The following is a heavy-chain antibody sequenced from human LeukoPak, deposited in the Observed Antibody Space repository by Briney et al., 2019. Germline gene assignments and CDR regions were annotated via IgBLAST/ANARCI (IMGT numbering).Heavy chain of an antibody. Sequence: GGSLRLSCAASGSTVSSNYMSWVRQAPGKGLEWVSVIYGGGSTYYADSVKGRFTISRDNSKNTLYLQMNSLRAEDTAIYYCAREPAYCGGDCYSLLDYWGQGTLVTVSS. D-gene: IGHD2-21*02. V-gene: IGHV3-53*01. CDR2: IYGGGST. J-gene: IGHJ4*02. CDR1: GSTVSSNY. CDR3: AREPAYCGGDCYSLLDY.